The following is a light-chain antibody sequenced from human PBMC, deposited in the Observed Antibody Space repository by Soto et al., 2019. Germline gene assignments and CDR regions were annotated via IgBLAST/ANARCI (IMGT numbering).Light chain of an antibody. CDR3: QQYISSPYN. CDR2: GTS. V-gene: IGKV3-20*01. CDR1: QSVSSSY. Sequence: EIVLTQFPGTLSLSPGERATLSCRASQSVSSSYLAWYQEKVGQAPRLLIYGTSNRATGVPDRFSGSGSGTDFTLTISRLEPEDFALYYCQQYISSPYNFXQGT. J-gene: IGKJ2*01.